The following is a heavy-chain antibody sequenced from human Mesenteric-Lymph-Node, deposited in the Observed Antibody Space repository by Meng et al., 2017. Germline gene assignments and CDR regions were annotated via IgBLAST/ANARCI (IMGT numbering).Heavy chain of an antibody. D-gene: IGHD4-23*01. CDR3: VRGGGNFDY. CDR1: GGSINTYY. V-gene: IGHV4-59*01. Sequence: LELCPGLGKPSEPLSLNCPVSGGSINTYYWTWIRQPPGRGLEWIGYINYSGSTNYNPSLKSRVTISIDTSKNQFSLKLSSVTAADTAVYYCVRGGGNFDYWGQGTLVTVSS. J-gene: IGHJ4*02. CDR2: INYSGST.